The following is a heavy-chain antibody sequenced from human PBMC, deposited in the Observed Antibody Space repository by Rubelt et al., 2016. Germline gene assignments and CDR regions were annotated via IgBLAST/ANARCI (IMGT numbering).Heavy chain of an antibody. V-gene: IGHV4-34*01. Sequence: QVQLQQWGAGLLKPSETLSLTCAVYGGSFSGYYWSWIRQPPGKGLEWIGEINHSGSTNYNPSLKSRVALSVDTSKNQVSQQLSSVTSADTAVYYCARLSSSSGIDYWGQGILVTVSS. CDR3: ARLSSSSGIDY. D-gene: IGHD6-6*01. J-gene: IGHJ4*02. CDR1: GGSFSGYY. CDR2: INHSGST.